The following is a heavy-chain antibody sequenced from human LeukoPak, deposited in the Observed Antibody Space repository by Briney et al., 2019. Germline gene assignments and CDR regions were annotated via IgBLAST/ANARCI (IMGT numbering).Heavy chain of an antibody. CDR1: GFPFTTYS. V-gene: IGHV3-48*02. CDR3: ARDHLWAFDY. CDR2: IRTSDTTI. J-gene: IGHJ4*02. Sequence: PGGSLRLSCAASGFPFTTYSMNWVRQAPGKGLEWLSYIRTSDTTIYYADSVKGRFTISTDIAKNSLYLQLRSLRDEDTAVYYCARDHLWAFDYWGQGTLVTVSS. D-gene: IGHD3-10*01.